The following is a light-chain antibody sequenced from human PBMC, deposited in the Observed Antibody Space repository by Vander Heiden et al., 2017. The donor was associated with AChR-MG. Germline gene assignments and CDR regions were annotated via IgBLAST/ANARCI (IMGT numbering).Light chain of an antibody. CDR2: KAS. CDR1: QSISSW. CDR3: QQENSYPWT. Sequence: DIQMTQSPSTLSASVGDRVTITCRASQSISSWLAWYQQKPGKAPKLLIYKASSLESGVPSRFSGSGSGTEFTLTISSLHPDDFATYYCQQENSYPWTFGQRTKVEIK. V-gene: IGKV1-5*03. J-gene: IGKJ1*01.